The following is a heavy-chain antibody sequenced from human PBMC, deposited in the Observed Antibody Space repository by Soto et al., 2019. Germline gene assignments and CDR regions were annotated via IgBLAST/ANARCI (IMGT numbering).Heavy chain of an antibody. Sequence: SLRLSCAASGFSFSIYWMNWVRQAPGKGLVWVSLINPDGSTTTYADSVKGRFTISRDDAKNTVYLQMKSLRVEDTAVYYCARDLKGSPDYWGQGTLVTVSS. V-gene: IGHV3-74*01. J-gene: IGHJ4*02. CDR2: INPDGSTT. D-gene: IGHD1-26*01. CDR3: ARDLKGSPDY. CDR1: GFSFSIYW.